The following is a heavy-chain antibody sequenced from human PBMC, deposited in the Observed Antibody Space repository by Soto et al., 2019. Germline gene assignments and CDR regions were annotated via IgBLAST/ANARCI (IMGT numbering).Heavy chain of an antibody. Sequence: GASVKVSCKASGYTFTSYGIIWVRQAPGQGLEWMGWISAYNGNTNYAQKLQGRVTMTTDTSTSTAYMELRSLRSDDTAVYYCAKGAAQRRYSSGWYVFDYWGQGTLVTVSS. V-gene: IGHV1-18*01. CDR1: GYTFTSYG. CDR3: AKGAAQRRYSSGWYVFDY. D-gene: IGHD6-19*01. CDR2: ISAYNGNT. J-gene: IGHJ4*02.